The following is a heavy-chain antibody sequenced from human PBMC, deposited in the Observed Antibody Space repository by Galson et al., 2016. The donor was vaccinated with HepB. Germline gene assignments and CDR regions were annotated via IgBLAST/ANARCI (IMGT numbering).Heavy chain of an antibody. J-gene: IGHJ6*02. CDR2: IYKSGTT. V-gene: IGHV4-61*01. D-gene: IGHD3-10*01. Sequence: ETLSLPCPVSGASVSSGSYYWSWLRQPPGKGLEWQGYIYKSGTTNYNPSLKSRVTITVDTSRNQLSLKLSSVTAADTAVYYCARAPVPGYGSGSYPDFYYYYGMDVWGQGTTVTVSS. CDR3: ARAPVPGYGSGSYPDFYYYYGMDV. CDR1: GASVSSGSYY.